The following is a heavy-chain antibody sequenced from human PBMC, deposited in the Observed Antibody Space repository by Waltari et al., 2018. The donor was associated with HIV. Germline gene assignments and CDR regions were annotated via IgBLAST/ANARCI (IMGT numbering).Heavy chain of an antibody. D-gene: IGHD3-9*01. CDR2: ISYDGSNK. V-gene: IGHV3-30*01. Sequence: QVQLVESGGGVVQPGRSLRLSCAASGFTFSSYAMHWVRQAPGKGLEWVAVISYDGSNKDYADSVKGRFIISRDNSKNTLYLQMNSLRAEDTAVYYCARGAGYDILTGSDVWGQGTTVTVSS. CDR1: GFTFSSYA. J-gene: IGHJ6*02. CDR3: ARGAGYDILTGSDV.